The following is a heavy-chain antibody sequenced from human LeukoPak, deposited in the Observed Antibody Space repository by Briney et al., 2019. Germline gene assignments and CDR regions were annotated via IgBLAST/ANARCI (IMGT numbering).Heavy chain of an antibody. Sequence: SEALSLTCTVSGGSISSYYWSWIRQPPGKGLEWIGYMYYTGSTNYNPSLKSRVTISVDTSKNQFSLKLSSVTAADTAVYYCARGALRRDHYYNYYGLDVWGQGTTVTVSS. V-gene: IGHV4-59*01. D-gene: IGHD2-21*02. CDR2: MYYTGST. CDR1: GGSISSYY. J-gene: IGHJ6*02. CDR3: ARGALRRDHYYNYYGLDV.